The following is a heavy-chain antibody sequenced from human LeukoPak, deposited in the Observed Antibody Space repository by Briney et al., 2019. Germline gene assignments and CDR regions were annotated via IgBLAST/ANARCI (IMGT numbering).Heavy chain of an antibody. D-gene: IGHD3-16*02. CDR2: ISAYNGNT. J-gene: IGHJ4*02. Sequence: GASVKVSCKASGYTFTSYGISWVRQAPGQGLEWMGWISAYNGNTNYAQKLQGRVTMTTDTSTRTAYMELRSLRSDDTAVYYCARDYDYVWGSYRSSFDYWGQGTLVTVSS. V-gene: IGHV1-18*01. CDR1: GYTFTSYG. CDR3: ARDYDYVWGSYRSSFDY.